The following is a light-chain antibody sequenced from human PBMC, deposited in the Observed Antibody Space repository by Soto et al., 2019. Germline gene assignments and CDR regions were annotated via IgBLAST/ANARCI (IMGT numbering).Light chain of an antibody. V-gene: IGLV2-11*01. CDR3: CSYAGTYV. CDR1: SSDVGNYNY. CDR2: DVT. J-gene: IGLJ1*01. Sequence: QSALTQPRSVSGSPGQSVTISCTGTSSDVGNYNYVSWYQQYPGKAPKLMIYDVTNRPSGVPDRFSGSKSGNTASLTISGLQAEDEADYHCCSYAGTYVFGTGTKVTVL.